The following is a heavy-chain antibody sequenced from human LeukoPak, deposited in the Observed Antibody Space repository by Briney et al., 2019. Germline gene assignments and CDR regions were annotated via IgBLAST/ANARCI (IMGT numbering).Heavy chain of an antibody. CDR3: ARAPYYDFWSGYPTSHWYFDL. Sequence: SETLSLTCTVSGGSISSYYWSWIRQPPGKGLEWIGYIYYSGSTNYNPSPKSRVTISVDTSKNQFSLKLSSVTAADTAVYYCARAPYYDFWSGYPTSHWYFDLWGRGTLVTVSS. J-gene: IGHJ2*01. V-gene: IGHV4-59*01. CDR2: IYYSGST. CDR1: GGSISSYY. D-gene: IGHD3-3*01.